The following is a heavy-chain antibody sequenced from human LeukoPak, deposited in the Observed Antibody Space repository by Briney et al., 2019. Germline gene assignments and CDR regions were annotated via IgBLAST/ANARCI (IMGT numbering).Heavy chain of an antibody. CDR3: ARGSSTRETGWFDP. J-gene: IGHJ5*02. V-gene: IGHV3-30*04. CDR2: ISYDGSNK. D-gene: IGHD2-2*01. Sequence: PGRSLRLSCAASGFTFSSYAMHWVRQAPGKGLEWVAVISYDGSNKYYADSVKGRFTISRDTSKNTLYLQMNSLRAEDTAVYYCARGSSTRETGWFDPWGQGTLVTVSS. CDR1: GFTFSSYA.